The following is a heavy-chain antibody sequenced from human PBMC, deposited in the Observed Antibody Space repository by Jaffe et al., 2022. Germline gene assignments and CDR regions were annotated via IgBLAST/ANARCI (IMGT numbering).Heavy chain of an antibody. V-gene: IGHV7-4-1*02. J-gene: IGHJ6*03. Sequence: QVQLVQSGSELKKPGASVKVSCKASGYTFTSYAMNWVRQAPGQGLEWMGWINTNTGNPTYAQGFTGRFVFSLDTSVSTAYLQISSLKAEDTAVYYCARAGDILTGYYLNYYYYYMDVWGKGTTVTVSS. D-gene: IGHD3-9*01. CDR1: GYTFTSYA. CDR2: INTNTGNP. CDR3: ARAGDILTGYYLNYYYYYMDV.